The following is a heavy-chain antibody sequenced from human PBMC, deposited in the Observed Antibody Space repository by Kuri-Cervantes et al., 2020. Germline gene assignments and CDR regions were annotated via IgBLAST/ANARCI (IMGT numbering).Heavy chain of an antibody. J-gene: IGHJ3*02. CDR2: ISAYNGDT. D-gene: IGHD3-22*01. V-gene: IGHV1-18*01. CDR1: GYTFTSYG. Sequence: ASVKVSCKASGYTFTSYGISWVRQAPGQGLEWMGWISAYNGDTNYAQKLQGKVTMTTDTSTSTAYMELRSLRSDDTAMFYCARGSGYYDTSAYFGNGFDIWGQGTMVTVSS. CDR3: ARGSGYYDTSAYFGNGFDI.